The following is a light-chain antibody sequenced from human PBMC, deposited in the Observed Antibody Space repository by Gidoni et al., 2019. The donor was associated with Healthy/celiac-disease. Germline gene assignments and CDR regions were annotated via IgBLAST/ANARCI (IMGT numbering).Light chain of an antibody. CDR1: SSDVGGYKY. Sequence: QSALTQPASVSGSPGQSITISCTGTSSDVGGYKYVSWYQQHPGKAPKLMIYEVSTRPSGVSNRFSGSKSGNTASLTISGLQAEDEADYYCSSYTSSSTPLFGGGTKLTVL. CDR2: EVS. CDR3: SSYTSSSTPL. V-gene: IGLV2-14*01. J-gene: IGLJ3*02.